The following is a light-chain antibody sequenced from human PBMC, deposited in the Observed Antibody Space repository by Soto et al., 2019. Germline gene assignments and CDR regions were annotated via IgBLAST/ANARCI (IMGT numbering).Light chain of an antibody. Sequence: EMLMTQSPATLSVSPGERATLSCRASQSVTSSLAWYQQKPGQAPRLLVYDASNRATGIPTRFSGSGSGTDFTLTISNLEPEDFAVYYCQQHISWPLTFGGGTKV. J-gene: IGKJ4*01. CDR3: QQHISWPLT. CDR1: QSVTSS. V-gene: IGKV3-11*01. CDR2: DAS.